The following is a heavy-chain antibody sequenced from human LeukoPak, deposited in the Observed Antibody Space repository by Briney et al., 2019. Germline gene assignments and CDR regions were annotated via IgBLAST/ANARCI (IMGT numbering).Heavy chain of an antibody. CDR3: AGATTLTTPPFDY. V-gene: IGHV3-30*01. J-gene: IGHJ4*02. CDR2: ISYDGSSK. D-gene: IGHD4-11*01. Sequence: PGGSLRLSCAASGFTFSSYAMHWVRQAPGKGLEWVAVISYDGSSKYYADSVKGRFTISRGNSKNTLDLQMNSLRAEDTAVYYCAGATTLTTPPFDYWGQGTLVTVSS. CDR1: GFTFSSYA.